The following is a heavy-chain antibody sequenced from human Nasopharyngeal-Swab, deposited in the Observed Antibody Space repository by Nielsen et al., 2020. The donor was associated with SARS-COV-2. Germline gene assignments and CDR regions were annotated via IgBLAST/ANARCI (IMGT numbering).Heavy chain of an antibody. V-gene: IGHV3-48*03. CDR1: GFTFSSYE. J-gene: IGHJ6*02. CDR3: ARERDGMDV. Sequence: GSLRLSCAASGFTFSSYEMNWVRQAPGKGLEWVSYISSSGSTIYYADSVKGRFTISRDNAKNSLYLQMNSLRAEDTAVYYCARERDGMDVWSQGTTVTVSS. CDR2: ISSSGSTI.